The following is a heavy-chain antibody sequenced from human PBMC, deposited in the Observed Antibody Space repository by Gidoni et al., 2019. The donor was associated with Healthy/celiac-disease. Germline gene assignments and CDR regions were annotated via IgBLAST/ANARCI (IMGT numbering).Heavy chain of an antibody. J-gene: IGHJ5*02. Sequence: QVQLVQSGAEVKKPGASVKVSCKASGYTFTGYYMHWVRQAPGQGLEWMGRIDPNSGGTNYAQKFQGRVTMTRDTSISTAYMELSRLRADDTAVYYCARVGEPGGVGNWFDPWGQGTLVTVSS. V-gene: IGHV1-2*06. CDR2: IDPNSGGT. D-gene: IGHD3-10*01. CDR3: ARVGEPGGVGNWFDP. CDR1: GYTFTGYY.